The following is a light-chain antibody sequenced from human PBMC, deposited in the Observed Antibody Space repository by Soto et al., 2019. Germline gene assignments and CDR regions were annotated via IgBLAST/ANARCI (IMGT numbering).Light chain of an antibody. CDR2: DAS. J-gene: IGKJ1*01. Sequence: DIQMTQSPSTLSAFVGDRVTITCRASQSIGSWLAWYQQKPGKAPKLLIYDASSLESGVPSRFSGSGSGTEFTLTISSLQPDDFATYYCQQYNTYSPERTFGQGTKVDIK. CDR1: QSIGSW. CDR3: QQYNTYSPERT. V-gene: IGKV1-5*01.